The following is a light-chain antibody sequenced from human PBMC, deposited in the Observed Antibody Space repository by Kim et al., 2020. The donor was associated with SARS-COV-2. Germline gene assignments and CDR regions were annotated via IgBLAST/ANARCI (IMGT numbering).Light chain of an antibody. CDR2: SNS. J-gene: IGLJ1*01. V-gene: IGLV1-44*01. CDR1: SANIGSNV. CDR3: AAWDGSLNGYV. Sequence: QSVLTQAPSASGTPGQRVTISCSGSSANIGSNVVNWYQQLPGTAPKLVISSNSQRPSGVPDRFSGSKSGTSASLAISGLQSEDEADYYCAAWDGSLNGYVFGTGTKVTVL.